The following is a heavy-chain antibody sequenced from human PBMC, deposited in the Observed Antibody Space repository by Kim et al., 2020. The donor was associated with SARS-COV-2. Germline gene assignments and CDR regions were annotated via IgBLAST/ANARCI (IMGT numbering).Heavy chain of an antibody. D-gene: IGHD3-9*01. CDR1: GGSISSGGYY. CDR3: ARLSRYDILTGYYFFDY. V-gene: IGHV4-31*03. J-gene: IGHJ4*02. CDR2: IYYSGST. Sequence: SETLSLTCTVSGGSISSGGYYWSWIRQHPGKGLEWIGYIYYSGSTYYNPSLKSRVTISVDTSKNQFSLKLSSVTAADTAVYYCARLSRYDILTGYYFFDYWGQGTLVTVSS.